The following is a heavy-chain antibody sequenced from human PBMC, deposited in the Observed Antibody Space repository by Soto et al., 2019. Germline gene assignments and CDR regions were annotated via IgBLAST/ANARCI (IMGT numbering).Heavy chain of an antibody. J-gene: IGHJ4*02. V-gene: IGHV3-23*01. CDR3: AKGGRQWLVTSDFNY. Sequence: PGGSLRLSCSVSGFSFSNYAMTWVRQAPGKGLEWVSSISGGGGGTHYADSVKGRFTISRDSSKNTVSLEMTSLRAEDTAVYYCAKGGRQWLVTSDFNYWGQGALVTVSS. CDR2: ISGGGGGT. D-gene: IGHD6-19*01. CDR1: GFSFSNYA.